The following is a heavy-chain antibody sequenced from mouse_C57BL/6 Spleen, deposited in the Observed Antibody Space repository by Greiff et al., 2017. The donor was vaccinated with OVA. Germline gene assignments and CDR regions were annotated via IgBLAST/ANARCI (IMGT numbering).Heavy chain of an antibody. D-gene: IGHD1-1*02. J-gene: IGHJ2*01. V-gene: IGHV1-7*01. CDR2: INPSSGYT. CDR3: AGDYSDLFGY. Sequence: VQLQQSGAELAKPGASVKLSCKASGYTFTSYWMHWVKQRPGQGLEWIGYINPSSGYTKYNQKFKDKATLTEDKSSSTAYMQLSSLTYKDSSVYYCAGDYSDLFGYWGQSTTLTVSS. CDR1: GYTFTSYW.